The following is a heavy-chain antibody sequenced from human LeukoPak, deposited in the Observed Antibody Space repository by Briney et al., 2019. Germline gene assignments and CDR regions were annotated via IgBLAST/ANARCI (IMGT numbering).Heavy chain of an antibody. D-gene: IGHD2-2*01. CDR3: ARPGYCSSTSCYFFDAFDI. Sequence: GESLKISSKGSGYSFTSYWIGWVRQMPGKGLEWMGIIYPGDSDTRYSPSFQGQVTISADKSISTAYLQWSSLKASDTAMYYCARPGYCSSTSCYFFDAFDIWGQGTMVTVSS. CDR1: GYSFTSYW. J-gene: IGHJ3*02. CDR2: IYPGDSDT. V-gene: IGHV5-51*01.